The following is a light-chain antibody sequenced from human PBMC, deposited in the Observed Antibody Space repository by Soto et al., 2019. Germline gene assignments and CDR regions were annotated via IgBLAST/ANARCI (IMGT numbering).Light chain of an antibody. Sequence: EIIMTQSPATLSVSPGEGATLSCRTSHSISTNLAWYQHKRGQSPRLLVYGASTRATGVPARFSGSGSGAEFTLSISSLQSEDFAVYYCQQRVNWPPTFGGGTKVEI. CDR2: GAS. CDR1: HSISTN. V-gene: IGKV3-15*01. CDR3: QQRVNWPPT. J-gene: IGKJ4*01.